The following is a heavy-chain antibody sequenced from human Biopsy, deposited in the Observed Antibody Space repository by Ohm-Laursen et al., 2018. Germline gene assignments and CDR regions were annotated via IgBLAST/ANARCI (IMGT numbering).Heavy chain of an antibody. Sequence: TLSLTCTVSGGSISSGGYYWGWLRQHPGKGLEWIGQMYYSGSTYYNPTLKSRFTISVDTYKNQFTPKLSSVNAADTAVYYCAGLVTGFIDPWGQGTLVTVSS. CDR3: AGLVTGFIDP. CDR2: MYYSGST. CDR1: GGSISSGGYY. J-gene: IGHJ5*02. D-gene: IGHD3-9*01. V-gene: IGHV4-31*03.